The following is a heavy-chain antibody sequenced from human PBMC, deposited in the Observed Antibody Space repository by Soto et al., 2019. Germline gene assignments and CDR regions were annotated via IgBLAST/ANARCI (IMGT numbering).Heavy chain of an antibody. CDR2: INHSGST. J-gene: IGHJ6*02. CDR3: GRGRGDGRGGLYYSSSTDMDV. D-gene: IGHD3-10*01. Sequence: SETLSLTCAVYGGSFSGYYWSWIRQPPGKGLEWIGEINHSGSTNYNPSLKSRVTISVDTSKNQFSLKLSSVTAADTAVYYCGRGRGDGRGGLYYSSSTDMDVGGQET. V-gene: IGHV4-34*01. CDR1: GGSFSGYY.